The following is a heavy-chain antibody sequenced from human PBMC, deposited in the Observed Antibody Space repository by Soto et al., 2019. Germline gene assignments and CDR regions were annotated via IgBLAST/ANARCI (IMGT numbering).Heavy chain of an antibody. CDR2: VTYDDTYK. Sequence: PGGSLKLSCSGSGIRFGNYGMHWVRQAPGRVLEWLALVTYDDTYKHYGDDVRGRLTISRENGKNTVFLQMDSMRPDDTAVYYCAKARGSHDPANWRGLDAWGEWTTLTVAP. J-gene: IGHJ6*04. CDR3: AKARGSHDPANWRGLDA. V-gene: IGHV3-30*18. D-gene: IGHD1-1*01. CDR1: GIRFGNYG.